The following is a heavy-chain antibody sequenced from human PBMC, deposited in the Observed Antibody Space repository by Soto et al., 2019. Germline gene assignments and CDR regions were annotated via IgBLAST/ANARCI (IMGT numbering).Heavy chain of an antibody. V-gene: IGHV4-39*01. Sequence: QLQLQESGPGLVKPSETLSLTCTVSGGSISSSSYYWGWIRQPPGKGLEWIGSIYYSGSTYYNPSLKSRVTISVDTSKTHFSLKLISVTAADTAVYYCARHPSITFGGVIVHDAFDIWGQGTMVTVSS. D-gene: IGHD3-16*02. CDR2: IYYSGST. J-gene: IGHJ3*02. CDR1: GGSISSSSYY. CDR3: ARHPSITFGGVIVHDAFDI.